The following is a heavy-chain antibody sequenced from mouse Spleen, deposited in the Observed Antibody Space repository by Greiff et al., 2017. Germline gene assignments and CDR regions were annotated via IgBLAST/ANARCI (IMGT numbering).Heavy chain of an antibody. CDR2: IYPGDGDT. CDR1: GYAFSSSW. Sequence: QVQLKQSGPELVKPGASVKISCKASGYAFSSSWMNWVKQRPGKGLEWIRRIYPGDGDTNYNGKFKGKATLTADKSSSTAYMQLSSLTSEDSAVYFCARKDYGNYAFAYWGQGTLVTVSA. CDR3: ARKDYGNYAFAY. J-gene: IGHJ3*01. D-gene: IGHD2-1*01. V-gene: IGHV1-82*01.